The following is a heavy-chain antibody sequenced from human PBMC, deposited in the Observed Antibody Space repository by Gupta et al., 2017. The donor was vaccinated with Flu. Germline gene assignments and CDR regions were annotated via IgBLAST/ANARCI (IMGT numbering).Heavy chain of an antibody. CDR2: ISGSGGST. CDR3: AKDQGSSWYVEPGFDY. D-gene: IGHD6-13*01. CDR1: GFTFSSYA. Sequence: EVQLLESGGGLVQPGGSLRLSCAASGFTFSSYAMSWVRQAPGKGLEWVSAISGSGGSTYYADSVKGRFTISRDNSKNTLYLQMNSLRAEDTAVYYCAKDQGSSWYVEPGFDYWGQGTLVTVSS. V-gene: IGHV3-23*01. J-gene: IGHJ4*02.